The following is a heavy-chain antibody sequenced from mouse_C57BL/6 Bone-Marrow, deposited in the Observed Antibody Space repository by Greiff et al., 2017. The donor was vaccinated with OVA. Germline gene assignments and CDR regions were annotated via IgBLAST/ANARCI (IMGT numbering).Heavy chain of an antibody. CDR2: INPSSGYT. CDR3: ARSGASYYGSSYDY. Sequence: QVQLQQSGAELARPGASVKMSCKASGYTFTSYTMHWVKQRPGQGLEWIGYINPSSGYTKYNQKFKDKATLTADKYSSTAYMQLSSLTSEDSAVYYCARSGASYYGSSYDYWGQGTTLTVSS. D-gene: IGHD1-1*01. J-gene: IGHJ2*01. V-gene: IGHV1-4*01. CDR1: GYTFTSYT.